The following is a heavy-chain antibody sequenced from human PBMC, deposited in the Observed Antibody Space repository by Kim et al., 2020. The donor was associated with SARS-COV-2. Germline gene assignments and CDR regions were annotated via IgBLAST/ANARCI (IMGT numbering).Heavy chain of an antibody. D-gene: IGHD1-26*01. CDR1: GFTFSSYS. J-gene: IGHJ4*02. CDR3: ARVIVGATRVPNFDY. CDR2: ISSSSSTI. V-gene: IGHV3-48*04. Sequence: GGSLRLSCAASGFTFSSYSMNWVRQAPGKGLEWVSYISSSSSTIYYADSVKGRFTISRDNAKNSLYLQMNSLRAEDTAVYYCARVIVGATRVPNFDYWGQGTLVTVSS.